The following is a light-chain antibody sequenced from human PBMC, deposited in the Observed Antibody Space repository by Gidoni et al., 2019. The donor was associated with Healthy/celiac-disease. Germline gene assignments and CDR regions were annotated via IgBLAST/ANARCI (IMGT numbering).Light chain of an antibody. CDR2: AAS. J-gene: IGKJ4*01. Sequence: TITCRASQGISSYLAWYQQKPGKAPKLLIYAASTLQSGVPSRFSGSGSGTEFTLTSSSLQPEDFATYYCQQLNSYPQLTFGGXTKVEIK. CDR1: QGISSY. CDR3: QQLNSYPQLT. V-gene: IGKV1-9*01.